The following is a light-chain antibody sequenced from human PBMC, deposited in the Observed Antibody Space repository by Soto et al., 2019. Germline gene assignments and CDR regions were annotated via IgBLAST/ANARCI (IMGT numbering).Light chain of an antibody. CDR2: GAS. V-gene: IGKV3-20*01. J-gene: IGKJ2*01. CDR3: QQYGSSPPFT. CDR1: QSVSSNY. Sequence: EIVLTQSPGTLSLSPGERATLSCRASQSVSSNYLAWYQQKPGQAPRLLIYGASNRATGIPDRFSGSGSGTGFNLTISRLEPEDFAVYFCQQYGSSPPFTFGQGTKVEIK.